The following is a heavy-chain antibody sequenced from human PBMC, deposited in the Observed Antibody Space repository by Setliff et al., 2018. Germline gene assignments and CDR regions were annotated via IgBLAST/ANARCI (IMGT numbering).Heavy chain of an antibody. CDR3: ARINFYVSSGYYYAPDY. V-gene: IGHV1-2*02. CDR2: INPNFGDT. J-gene: IGHJ4*02. Sequence: ASVKVSCKTSAYTFSGYYIHWVRQAPGQGLQWMGWINPNFGDTNYAPKFQGRVTMTRDTSIRTAYMEVRSLRSDDTAVYYCARINFYVSSGYYYAPDYWGQGTLVTVSS. D-gene: IGHD3-22*01. CDR1: AYTFSGYY.